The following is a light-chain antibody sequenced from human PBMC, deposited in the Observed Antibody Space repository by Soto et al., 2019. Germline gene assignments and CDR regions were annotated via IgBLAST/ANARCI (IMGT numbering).Light chain of an antibody. CDR3: ASSAGSRPVQVV. CDR1: SSDVGNYAL. CDR2: EVT. V-gene: IGLV2-23*02. J-gene: IGLJ2*01. Sequence: QSVLTQPASVSGSPGQSITMSCTGTSSDVGNYALVSWYQQHPGKAPKLLIYEVTKRPSGVSNRFSASKSGNTASLTISGLQAEDEADYYSASSAGSRPVQVVFRAGTKVTVL.